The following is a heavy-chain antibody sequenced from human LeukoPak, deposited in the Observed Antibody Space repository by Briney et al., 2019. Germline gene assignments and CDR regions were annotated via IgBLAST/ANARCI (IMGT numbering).Heavy chain of an antibody. CDR3: ARDPVDYGGNLDAFDI. J-gene: IGHJ3*02. CDR1: GFTFSSYG. Sequence: GGSLRLSCAASGFTFSSYGMHWVRQAPGKGLEWVAVIWYDGSNKYYADSVKGRFTISRDNSKNTLYLQMNSLRAEDTAVYYCARDPVDYGGNLDAFDIWGQGTMVTVSS. V-gene: IGHV3-33*01. CDR2: IWYDGSNK. D-gene: IGHD4-23*01.